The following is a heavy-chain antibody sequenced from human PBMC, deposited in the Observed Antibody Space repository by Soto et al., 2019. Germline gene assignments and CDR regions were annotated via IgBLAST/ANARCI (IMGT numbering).Heavy chain of an antibody. CDR1: GFTFSNYW. J-gene: IGHJ4*02. D-gene: IGHD5-18*01. CDR2: IYSDGSGT. V-gene: IGHV3-74*03. Sequence: LRLSCVASGFTFSNYWMHWVRQAPGKGLVWVSRIYSDGSGTMYADSVKGRFTISRDNAKSTLYLQMNSLRAEDTAVYYCATLNSFGSDYWGRGTLVTVSS. CDR3: ATLNSFGSDY.